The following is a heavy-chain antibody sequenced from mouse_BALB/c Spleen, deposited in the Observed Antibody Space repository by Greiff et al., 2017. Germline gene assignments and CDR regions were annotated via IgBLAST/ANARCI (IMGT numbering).Heavy chain of an antibody. CDR1: GFSLTSYG. J-gene: IGHJ2*01. CDR3: ARGDGNFLDY. Sequence: QVTLKESGPGLVQPSQSLSITCTVSGFSLTSYGVHWVRQSPGKGLEWLGVIWSGGSTDYNAAFISRLSISKDNSKSQVFFKMNSLQANDTAIYYCARGDGNFLDYWGQGTTLTVSS. D-gene: IGHD2-1*01. V-gene: IGHV2-2*02. CDR2: IWSGGST.